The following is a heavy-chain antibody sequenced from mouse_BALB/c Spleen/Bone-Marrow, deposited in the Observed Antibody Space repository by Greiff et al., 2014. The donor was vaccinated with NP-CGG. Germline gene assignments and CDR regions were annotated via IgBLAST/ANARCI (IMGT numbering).Heavy chain of an antibody. Sequence: LKESGADLMKPGASIKISCKATGYTFSSDWIEWVKQRPGHGLEWIGEILPGSGSTNYNEKFKGKATFTADTSSNTAYMQLSSLTSEDSAVYYCARTMIRGYFDVWGAGTTVTVSS. CDR2: ILPGSGST. CDR1: GYTFSSDW. J-gene: IGHJ1*01. CDR3: ARTMIRGYFDV. V-gene: IGHV1-9*01. D-gene: IGHD2-4*01.